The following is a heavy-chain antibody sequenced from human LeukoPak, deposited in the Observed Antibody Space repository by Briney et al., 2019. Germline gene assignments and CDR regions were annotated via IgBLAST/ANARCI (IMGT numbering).Heavy chain of an antibody. CDR1: GGSISSNSYY. CDR3: ARQVGAAVDYFDC. Sequence: SETLSLTCTVSGGSISSNSYYWGWIRQPPGKGLDWIGSIYYSGSTLYNPSLESRVTMSVDTSRSQLSLKLSSVTAADTAVYYCARQVGAAVDYFDCWGQGTLVTVSS. J-gene: IGHJ4*02. D-gene: IGHD2-15*01. V-gene: IGHV4-39*01. CDR2: IYYSGST.